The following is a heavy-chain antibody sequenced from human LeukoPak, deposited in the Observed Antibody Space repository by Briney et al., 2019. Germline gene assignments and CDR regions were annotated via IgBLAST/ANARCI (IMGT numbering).Heavy chain of an antibody. V-gene: IGHV1-69*06. CDR3: ALVATYDAFDI. D-gene: IGHD5-12*01. CDR1: GGTFSSYA. CDR2: IIPIFGTA. J-gene: IGHJ3*02. Sequence: ASVKVSCKASGGTFSSYAISWVRQAPGQGLEWMGGIIPIFGTANYAQKFQGRVTITADKSTSTAYMELSSLRSEDTAVYYCALVATYDAFDIWGQGTMVTVSS.